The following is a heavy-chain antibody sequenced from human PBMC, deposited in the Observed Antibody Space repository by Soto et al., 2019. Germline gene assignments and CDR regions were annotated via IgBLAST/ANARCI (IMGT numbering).Heavy chain of an antibody. J-gene: IGHJ4*02. Sequence: TSVKVSCKASGDAFINFDSSWVRQATGQGLEWMGWMNPNSGNTGYAQKFQGRVTMTRNTSISTAYMELSSLRSEDTAVYYCARGCGGRAAMDNKDDYWGQGTLVTGSS. V-gene: IGHV1-8*01. CDR3: ARGCGGRAAMDNKDDY. CDR2: MNPNSGNT. CDR1: GDAFINFD. D-gene: IGHD5-18*01.